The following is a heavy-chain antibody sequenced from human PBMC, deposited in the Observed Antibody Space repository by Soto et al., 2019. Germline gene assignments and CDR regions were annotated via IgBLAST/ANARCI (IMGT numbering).Heavy chain of an antibody. J-gene: IGHJ6*02. CDR3: ARDRDYYGSGSYYIVRYYYYYGMDV. Sequence: ASVKVSCKASGYTFTGYGISWVRQAPGQGLEWMGWISAYNGNTNYAQKLQGRVTMTTDTSTSTAYMELRSLRSDDTAVYYCARDRDYYGSGSYYIVRYYYYYGMDVWGQGTTVTVSS. D-gene: IGHD3-10*01. CDR1: GYTFTGYG. V-gene: IGHV1-18*01. CDR2: ISAYNGNT.